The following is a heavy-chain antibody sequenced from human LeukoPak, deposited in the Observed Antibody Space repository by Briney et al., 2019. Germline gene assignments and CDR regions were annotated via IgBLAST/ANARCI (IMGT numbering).Heavy chain of an antibody. V-gene: IGHV3-11*01. CDR2: ISSSGSTI. Sequence: GGSLRPSCAASGFTFSDYYMSWIRQAPGKGLEWVSYISSSGSTIYYADSVKGRFTISRDNAKNSLYLQMNSLRAEDTAVYYCARETRDYDSSANFDYWGQGTLVTVSS. D-gene: IGHD3-22*01. J-gene: IGHJ4*02. CDR1: GFTFSDYY. CDR3: ARETRDYDSSANFDY.